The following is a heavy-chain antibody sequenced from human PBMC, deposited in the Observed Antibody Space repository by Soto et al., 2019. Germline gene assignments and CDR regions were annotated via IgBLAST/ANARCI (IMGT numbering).Heavy chain of an antibody. V-gene: IGHV1-69*13. CDR2: IIPIFGTA. CDR3: ARAEDYSSGSLYYYYGMDV. D-gene: IGHD6-19*01. CDR1: GGTFSSYA. Sequence: ASVKVSSKASGGTFSSYAISWVRQAPGQGLEWMGGIIPIFGTANYAQKFQGRVTITADESTSTAYMELSSLRSEDTAVYYCARAEDYSSGSLYYYYGMDVWGQGTTVTVSS. J-gene: IGHJ6*02.